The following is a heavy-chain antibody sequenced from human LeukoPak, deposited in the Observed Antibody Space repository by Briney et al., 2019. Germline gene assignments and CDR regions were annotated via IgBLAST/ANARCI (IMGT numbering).Heavy chain of an antibody. V-gene: IGHV3-74*01. CDR3: ARVHCSGGSCYSDY. D-gene: IGHD2-15*01. CDR2: INSDGSST. CDR1: GFTFSSYW. J-gene: IGHJ4*02. Sequence: GGSLRLSCAASGFTFSSYWMHWVRQAPGKGGVWVSRINSDGSSTSYADSVKGRFTISRDNAKNTLYLQMNSLRAEDTAVYYCARVHCSGGSCYSDYWGQGTLVTVSS.